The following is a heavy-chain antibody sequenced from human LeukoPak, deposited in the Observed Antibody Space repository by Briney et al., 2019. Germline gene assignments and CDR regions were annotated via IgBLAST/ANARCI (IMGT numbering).Heavy chain of an antibody. CDR1: GFSLSTSGMC. CDR3: ARIRRSTGSYYADY. Sequence: SGPTLVNPTQTLTLTCTFSGFSLSTSGMCVSWIRQPPGKALEWLARIDWDDDKYYSTSLKTRLTISKDTSKNQVVLTMTNMDPVDTATYYCARIRRSTGSYYADYWGQGTLVTVSS. D-gene: IGHD3-10*01. V-gene: IGHV2-70*11. CDR2: IDWDDDK. J-gene: IGHJ4*02.